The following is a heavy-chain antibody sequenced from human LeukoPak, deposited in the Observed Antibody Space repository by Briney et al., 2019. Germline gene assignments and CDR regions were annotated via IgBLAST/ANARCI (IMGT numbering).Heavy chain of an antibody. D-gene: IGHD2-15*01. J-gene: IGHJ6*02. V-gene: IGHV3-33*01. CDR3: ARDATAYGMDV. CDR1: GFSFSTYV. CDR2: IWYDGSIQ. Sequence: HPGGSLRLSCEASGFSFSTYVVHWVRQAPGKGLEWVGVIWYDGSIQYYADSVKGRFTMSRDNSKNTLYLQMNSPRAEDTAVYYCARDATAYGMDVWGQGTTVTVSS.